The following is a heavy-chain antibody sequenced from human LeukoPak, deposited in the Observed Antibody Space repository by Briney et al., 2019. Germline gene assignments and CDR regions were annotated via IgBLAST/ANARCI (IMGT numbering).Heavy chain of an antibody. CDR2: IDPQDGKT. CDR1: RYTLTALS. D-gene: IGHD3-10*01. V-gene: IGHV1-24*01. J-gene: IGHJ4*02. CDR3: ATVPTYYYGSGPHFDY. Sequence: ASVKVSSKVSRYTLTALSMHWVRQAPATGPEGMGGIDPQDGKTIYAQKFQGRVIMTEDTSTDTAYMELSSLRSEDTAVYDCATVPTYYYGSGPHFDYWGQGTLVTVSS.